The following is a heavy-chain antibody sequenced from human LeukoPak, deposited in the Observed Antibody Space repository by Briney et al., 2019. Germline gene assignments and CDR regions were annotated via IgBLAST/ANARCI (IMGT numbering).Heavy chain of an antibody. D-gene: IGHD2-21*02. Sequence: ASVKVSCKASGYTFTGYYMHWVRQAPGQGLEWMGWISAYNGNTNYAQKLQGRVTMTTDTSTSTAYMELRSLRSDDTAVYYCARDALYCGGDCYPYYFDYWGQGTLVTVSS. CDR2: ISAYNGNT. CDR1: GYTFTGYY. J-gene: IGHJ4*02. V-gene: IGHV1-18*04. CDR3: ARDALYCGGDCYPYYFDY.